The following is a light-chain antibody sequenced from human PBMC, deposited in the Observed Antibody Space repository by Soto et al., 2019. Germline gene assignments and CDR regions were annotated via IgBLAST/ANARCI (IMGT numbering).Light chain of an antibody. CDR1: QSISNW. V-gene: IGKV1-5*01. Sequence: DLQMTQSPSTLPASVGARVTITCRASQSISNWLAWYQQKPGTAPKVLIYHASNLQSGVPSRLNFSGSGTELNLPISRLQPDYFASDYCQQYNSYSFGQGTKVDIK. CDR3: QQYNSYS. CDR2: HAS. J-gene: IGKJ1*01.